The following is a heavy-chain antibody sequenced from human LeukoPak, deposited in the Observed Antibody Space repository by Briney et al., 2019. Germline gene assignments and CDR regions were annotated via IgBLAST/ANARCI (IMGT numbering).Heavy chain of an antibody. CDR1: GYSISSGYY. Sequence: PSETLSLTCTVSGYSISSGYYWGWIRQPPGKELEWIGSIYHSGSTYYNPSLKSRVTISVDTSKNQFSLKLSSVTAADTAVYYCARDHSSSWSEGWFDPWGQGTLVTVSS. CDR3: ARDHSSSWSEGWFDP. V-gene: IGHV4-38-2*02. D-gene: IGHD6-13*01. CDR2: IYHSGST. J-gene: IGHJ5*02.